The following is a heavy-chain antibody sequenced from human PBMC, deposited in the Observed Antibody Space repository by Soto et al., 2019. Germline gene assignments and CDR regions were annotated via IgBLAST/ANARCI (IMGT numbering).Heavy chain of an antibody. CDR3: AKDSYDILTGQKRYFDS. V-gene: IGHV3-43*01. CDR1: GFTFNAYT. D-gene: IGHD3-9*01. Sequence: GGSLRLSCAASGFTFNAYTMHWVRQAPGKGLEWVSLISWDGGITYYGDSVKGRFTVSRDNSDNSLYLQMTSLRSDDTAFYYCAKDSYDILTGQKRYFDSWGQGTLVTV. CDR2: ISWDGGIT. J-gene: IGHJ4*02.